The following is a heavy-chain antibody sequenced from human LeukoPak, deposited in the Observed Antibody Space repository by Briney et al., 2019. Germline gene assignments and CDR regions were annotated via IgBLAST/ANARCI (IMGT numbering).Heavy chain of an antibody. CDR1: GGSISSGSFY. D-gene: IGHD3-22*01. CDR3: ARGYDRNGYQSRGFDY. Sequence: PSETLSLTCTASGGSISSGSFYWSWIRQTAGKGLEWIGRIYPSGDSQYSPSFRSRATISLDTRNQFSLKLSSVAAADTAVYFCARGYDRNGYQSRGFDYWGQGALVNVSS. V-gene: IGHV4-61*02. CDR2: IYPSGDS. J-gene: IGHJ4*02.